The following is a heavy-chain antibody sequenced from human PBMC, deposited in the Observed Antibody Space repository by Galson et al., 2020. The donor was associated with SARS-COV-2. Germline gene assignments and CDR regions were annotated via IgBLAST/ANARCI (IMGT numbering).Heavy chain of an antibody. CDR1: GDSISSYS. CDR3: ATTYGSGYYDPSGCIERNDAFDI. CDR2: IYSSGCT. V-gene: IGHV4-4*07. D-gene: IGHD3-22*01. J-gene: IGHJ3*02. Sequence: PSETLSLTCTVSGDSISSYSWSWIRQPAGKGLEWIGRIYSSGCTNYNPSLKSRLTMSLDTSKNQFTLKLNSVTAADTAVYYCATTYGSGYYDPSGCIERNDAFDIWGQGTMVTVSS.